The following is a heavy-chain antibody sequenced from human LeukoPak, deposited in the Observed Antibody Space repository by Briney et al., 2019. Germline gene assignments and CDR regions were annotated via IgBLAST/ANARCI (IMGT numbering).Heavy chain of an antibody. CDR2: IYDSGST. V-gene: IGHV4-59*08. J-gene: IGHJ4*02. CDR1: GGSMSNFY. Sequence: SETLSLTCTVSGGSMSNFYWSWIRQPPGKGLEYIGYIYDSGSTNYNPSLKSRVTISRDTSKNQFSLKLSSVTAADTAVYYCASRFDSWGPGTLVTVSS. CDR3: ASRFDS.